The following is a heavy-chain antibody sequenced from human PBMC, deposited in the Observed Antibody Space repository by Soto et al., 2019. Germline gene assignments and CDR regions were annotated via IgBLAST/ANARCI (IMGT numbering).Heavy chain of an antibody. D-gene: IGHD6-6*01. V-gene: IGHV3-48*01. Sequence: GGSLRLSCAASGFTFNTYSMNWVRQAPGKGLECISYISSGSSSIYYADSVKGRFTISRDNAKNSLFLQMNSLRAEDTAVYYCARGIGSSSAGYYYMDGWGKGTKVTVSS. CDR3: ARGIGSSSAGYYYMDG. J-gene: IGHJ6*03. CDR2: ISSGSSSI. CDR1: GFTFNTYS.